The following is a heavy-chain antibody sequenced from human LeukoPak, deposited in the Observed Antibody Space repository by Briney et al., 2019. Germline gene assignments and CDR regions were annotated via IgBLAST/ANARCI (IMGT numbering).Heavy chain of an antibody. CDR3: ARGPKTDDYGDYYDAFDI. Sequence: GASVKVSCKTSGYTFTGYYMHWVRQAPGQGLEWMGWINPNSGGTNYAQKFQGRVTMTRDTSISTAYMELSRLRSDDTAVYYCARGPKTDDYGDYYDAFDIWGQGTMVTVSS. V-gene: IGHV1-2*02. J-gene: IGHJ3*02. CDR2: INPNSGGT. D-gene: IGHD4-17*01. CDR1: GYTFTGYY.